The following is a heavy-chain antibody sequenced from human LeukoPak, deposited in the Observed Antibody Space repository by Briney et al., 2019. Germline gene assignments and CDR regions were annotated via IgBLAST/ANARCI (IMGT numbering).Heavy chain of an antibody. V-gene: IGHV3-23*01. CDR1: GFTFSSYA. J-gene: IGHJ4*02. CDR3: AKPLRDAGSFNYPYFDF. Sequence: GGSLRLSCAASGFTFSSYAMNWVRQAPGKGLEWVSAISGSGGSSSYADSVRGRFTISRDNSNNMLYLQMNSLRAEDTAVYYCAKPLRDAGSFNYPYFDFWGQGTLVTVSS. CDR2: ISGSGGSS. D-gene: IGHD5-24*01.